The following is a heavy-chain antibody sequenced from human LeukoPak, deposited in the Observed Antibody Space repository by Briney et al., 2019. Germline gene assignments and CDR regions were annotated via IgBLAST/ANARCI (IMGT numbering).Heavy chain of an antibody. Sequence: SETLSLTCIVSGYSISSGYYWGWIRQPPGKGLEWIGSIYQSGTTYYNPSLKSRVTISVDTSKNQFSLKLSSVTAADTAVYYCARDSEIWNYYDSNGYYYFDYWGQGTLVTVSS. V-gene: IGHV4-38-2*02. CDR3: ARDSEIWNYYDSNGYYYFDY. D-gene: IGHD3-22*01. J-gene: IGHJ4*02. CDR1: GYSISSGYY. CDR2: IYQSGTT.